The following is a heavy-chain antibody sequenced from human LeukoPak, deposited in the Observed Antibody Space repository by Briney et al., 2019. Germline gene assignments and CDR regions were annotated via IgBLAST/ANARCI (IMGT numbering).Heavy chain of an antibody. CDR3: ARDIIGGNYA. J-gene: IGHJ3*01. D-gene: IGHD1-26*01. Sequence: SETLSLTCTVPGGSISSYYWSWIRQPAGKGLEWIGRIYIDGSTNYNPSLKSRVTVSLDTSKNQFSLKLSSVTAADTAVYYCARDIIGGNYAWGQGTMVPVSS. V-gene: IGHV4-4*07. CDR2: IYIDGST. CDR1: GGSISSYY.